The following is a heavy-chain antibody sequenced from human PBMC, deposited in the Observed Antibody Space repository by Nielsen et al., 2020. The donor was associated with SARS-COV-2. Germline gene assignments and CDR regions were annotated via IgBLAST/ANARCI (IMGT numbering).Heavy chain of an antibody. D-gene: IGHD3-3*01. CDR3: AADRAYDFWSGWNFDY. CDR2: INPNSGGT. J-gene: IGHJ4*02. CDR1: GYTFTGYY. Sequence: ASVKVSCKASGYTFTGYYMHWVRQAPGQGLEWMGRINPNSGGTNYAQKFQGRVTMTRDTSISTAYMELSSLRSEDTAVYYCAADRAYDFWSGWNFDYWSQGTLVTVSS. V-gene: IGHV1-2*06.